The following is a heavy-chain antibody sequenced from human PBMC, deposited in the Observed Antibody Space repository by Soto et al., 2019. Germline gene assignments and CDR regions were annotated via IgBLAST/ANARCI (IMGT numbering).Heavy chain of an antibody. CDR3: ARGYTGYCSGGTCYWFDP. J-gene: IGHJ5*02. D-gene: IGHD2-15*01. V-gene: IGHV3-21*01. CDR2: ISSSTSYI. Sequence: EVQLVESGGGLVKPGGSLRLSCAASGFSFSSYTMNWVRQAPGKGLEWVSSISSSTSYINYADSVKGRFTISRDNAKKSLYLHMNSLRAGDTAVYYCARGYTGYCSGGTCYWFDPWGQGTLVTVSS. CDR1: GFSFSSYT.